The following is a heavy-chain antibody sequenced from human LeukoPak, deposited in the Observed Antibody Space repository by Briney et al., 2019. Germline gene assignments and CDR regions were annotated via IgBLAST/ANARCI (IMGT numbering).Heavy chain of an antibody. CDR3: ARVAPYSSSSFDY. CDR2: IYYSGST. D-gene: IGHD6-6*01. J-gene: IGHJ4*02. CDR1: GGSISSYY. V-gene: IGHV4-59*01. Sequence: PSETLSLTCTVSGGSISSYYWSWIRQPPGKGLEWMGYIYYSGSTNYNPSLKSRVTISVDTSKNQFSLKLSSVTAADTAVYYCARVAPYSSSSFDYWGQGTLVTVSS.